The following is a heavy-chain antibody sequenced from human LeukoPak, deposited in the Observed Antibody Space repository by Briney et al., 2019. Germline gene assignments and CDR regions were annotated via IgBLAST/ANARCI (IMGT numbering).Heavy chain of an antibody. V-gene: IGHV4-59*08. Sequence: SETLSLTCAVSGGSISSYYWSWFRQSPGKGLEWIAYIYYSGSTYYNPSLKSRVTISVDTSKNQFSLKLSSVTAADTAVYYCASDQGRRGMVDYWGQGTLVTVSS. CDR1: GGSISSYY. CDR2: IYYSGST. J-gene: IGHJ4*02. D-gene: IGHD4/OR15-4a*01. CDR3: ASDQGRRGMVDY.